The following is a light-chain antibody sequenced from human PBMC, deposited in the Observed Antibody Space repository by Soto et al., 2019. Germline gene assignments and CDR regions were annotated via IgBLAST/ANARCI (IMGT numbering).Light chain of an antibody. Sequence: ESVLIPAPGALSLTTGERDNLSCRDSHSVSSDYLACYQQKPGQAPRLLIYGASSRATGIPDRFSGSGSGTDFTLTICRLEPEDVAVYYCHPYGRSPRTFGQGTNVDIK. CDR1: HSVSSDY. J-gene: IGKJ1*01. CDR2: GAS. CDR3: HPYGRSPRT. V-gene: IGKV3-20*01.